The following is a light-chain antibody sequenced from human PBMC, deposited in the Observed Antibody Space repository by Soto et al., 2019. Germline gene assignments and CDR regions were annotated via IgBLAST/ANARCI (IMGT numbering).Light chain of an antibody. V-gene: IGKV2-30*02. J-gene: IGKJ1*01. CDR3: MQGTHWPLT. CDR1: QSLVHSDGNTY. Sequence: DVVMTQSPLSLPVTLGQPASISCRSSQSLVHSDGNTYLNWFQQRPGQSPRRLIYYVSNRDSAVPDRLSGSGSGTDFTLKISRVEAEDVGVYYCMQGTHWPLTFGQGTRVEIK. CDR2: YVS.